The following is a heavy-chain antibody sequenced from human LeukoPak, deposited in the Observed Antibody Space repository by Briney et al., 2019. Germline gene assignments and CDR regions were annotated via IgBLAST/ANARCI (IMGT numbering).Heavy chain of an antibody. V-gene: IGHV3-21*01. D-gene: IGHD2/OR15-2a*01. CDR2: ISPVSSYT. J-gene: IGHJ6*02. CDR1: GLNFNSYT. CDR3: VRDVSRRIGMDV. Sequence: GGSLRLSCLASGLNFNSYTMNWVREAPGKGLEWVSTISPVSSYTWYAESVKGRFTISRDNPKNSLYLQMDSLRAEDTAVYYCVRDVSRRIGMDVWGQGTTVSVSS.